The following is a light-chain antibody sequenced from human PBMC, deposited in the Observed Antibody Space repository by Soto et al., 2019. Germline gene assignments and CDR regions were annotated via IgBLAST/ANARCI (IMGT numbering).Light chain of an antibody. Sequence: TVLTQSPGTLSLSPCERATLSCRASQSVSSNLAWYQQKPGQAPRLLIYGASSRATGIPDRFSGSGSGTDFTLTISRLEPEDFAVYYCQQYGSSPRTFGQGTKVDIK. CDR3: QQYGSSPRT. J-gene: IGKJ1*01. CDR1: QSVSSN. V-gene: IGKV3-20*01. CDR2: GAS.